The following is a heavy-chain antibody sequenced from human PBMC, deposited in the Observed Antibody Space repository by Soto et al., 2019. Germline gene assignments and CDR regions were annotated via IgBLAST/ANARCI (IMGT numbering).Heavy chain of an antibody. Sequence: QVQLPESGPGLVKPSETLSLTCTVPGGSISSYYWSWLRQPPGKGMEWIGYIYYSGSTNYNPYLKSRVTISVDTSKNQCSLKLSSVTAADTAVYYCATRYGGTGDYWGQGTQVTVPS. CDR2: IYYSGST. V-gene: IGHV4-59*08. CDR1: GGSISSYY. D-gene: IGHD2-15*01. CDR3: ATRYGGTGDY. J-gene: IGHJ4*02.